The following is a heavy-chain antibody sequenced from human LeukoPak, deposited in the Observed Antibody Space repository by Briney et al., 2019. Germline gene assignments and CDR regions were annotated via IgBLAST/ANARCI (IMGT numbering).Heavy chain of an antibody. CDR2: IFYSGST. CDR3: AKSNGYGLVDI. V-gene: IGHV4-38-2*01. J-gene: IGHJ3*02. D-gene: IGHD3-10*01. Sequence: PGGSLRLSCAASGFTFSTYAMSWVRQIPGKGLEWIGNIFYSGSTYYSPSLKSRVTISLDTSRNQFSLKLNSVTAADTAVYYCAKSNGYGLVDIWGQGTMVTVSS. CDR1: GFTFSTYA.